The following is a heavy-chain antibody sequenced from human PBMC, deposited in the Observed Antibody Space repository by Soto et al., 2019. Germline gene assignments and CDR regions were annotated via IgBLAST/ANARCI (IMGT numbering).Heavy chain of an antibody. V-gene: IGHV4-61*01. CDR3: ARGPRSGSYFYFDY. CDR2: MYYSGGT. J-gene: IGHJ4*02. D-gene: IGHD1-26*01. Sequence: QVQLQESGPGLVKPSETLSLTCTVSGGSVRSASYYWSWIRQPPGKGLEWIGCMYYSGGTNYNPSLKSRVTTSVDTSKTQFSLTLSSVTAADTAIYYCARGPRSGSYFYFDYWGQGTLVTVSS. CDR1: GGSVRSASYY.